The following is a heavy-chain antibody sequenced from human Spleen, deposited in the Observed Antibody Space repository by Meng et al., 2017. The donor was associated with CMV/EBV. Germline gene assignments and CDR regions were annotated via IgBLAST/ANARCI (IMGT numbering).Heavy chain of an antibody. CDR1: GFTFSNFY. V-gene: IGHV3-11*01. Sequence: GGSLRLSCAASGFTFSNFYMNWIRQAPGKGLEWVASITSTGRTTHYADSVKGRFSISRDNTKNSVYLQMSSLRAEDTAVYYCARGKAGVEMATIFDYWGQGTLVTVSS. CDR2: ITSTGRTT. J-gene: IGHJ4*02. CDR3: ARGKAGVEMATIFDY. D-gene: IGHD5-24*01.